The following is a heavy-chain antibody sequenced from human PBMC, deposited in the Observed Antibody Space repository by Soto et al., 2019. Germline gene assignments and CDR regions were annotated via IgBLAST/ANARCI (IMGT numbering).Heavy chain of an antibody. CDR3: ASAKLVITLLGFEH. D-gene: IGHD3-10*02. CDR1: GYTFNIYV. Sequence: QVQLVQSGAGRNKPLSPLKVSCEASGYTFNIYVITWMRQAPGQGLEWMGWLSPYNGNTNYAQKLQGRVTMTAVTSTNTAYMELRSLRFNNTAIYYCASAKLVITLLGFEHWGQGTVVSVSS. V-gene: IGHV1-18*01. CDR2: LSPYNGNT. J-gene: IGHJ4*02.